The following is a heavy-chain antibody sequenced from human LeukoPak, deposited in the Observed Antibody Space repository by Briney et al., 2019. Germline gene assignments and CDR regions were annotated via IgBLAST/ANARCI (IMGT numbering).Heavy chain of an antibody. CDR1: GFTFSGSA. Sequence: AGGSLRLSCAASGFTFSGSAMHWVRQASGKGLEWVGRIRSKANSYATAYAASVKGRFTISRDDSKNTAYLQMNSLKTEDTAVYYCTRGLADAFDIWGQGTMVTVSS. J-gene: IGHJ3*02. CDR2: IRSKANSYAT. V-gene: IGHV3-73*01. D-gene: IGHD6-19*01. CDR3: TRGLADAFDI.